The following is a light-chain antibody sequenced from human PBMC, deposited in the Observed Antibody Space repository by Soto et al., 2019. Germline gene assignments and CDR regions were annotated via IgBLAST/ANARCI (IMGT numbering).Light chain of an antibody. CDR1: SRDVGGYNY. V-gene: IGLV2-8*01. CDR3: SSFAGGGNPVL. CDR2: EVT. Sequence: QSALTQPPSASGSLGQSVTISCTGTSRDVGGYNYVSWHQQHPGKAPKVMIYEVTKRPPGVPDRFSGSKSGNTASLTVSGLKAEDEADYYCSSFAGGGNPVLLGGATKLTVL. J-gene: IGLJ2*01.